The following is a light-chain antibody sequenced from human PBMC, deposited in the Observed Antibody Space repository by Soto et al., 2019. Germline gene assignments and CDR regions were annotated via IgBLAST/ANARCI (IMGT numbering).Light chain of an antibody. CDR3: QQYGGSPPIT. V-gene: IGKV3-20*01. Sequence: EIVLTQSPGTLYLSPGERATLSCRASQSVDSAYLAWYQQKPGQAPTLLIYGVSSRATGIPDRFSGSGSGTDFTLTISRLEPEDFAVYYCQQYGGSPPITFGQGTRLDIK. CDR2: GVS. CDR1: QSVDSAY. J-gene: IGKJ5*01.